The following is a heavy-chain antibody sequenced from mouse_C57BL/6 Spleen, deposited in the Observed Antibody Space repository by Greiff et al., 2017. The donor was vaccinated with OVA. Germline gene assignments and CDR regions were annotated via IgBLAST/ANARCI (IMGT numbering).Heavy chain of an antibody. CDR1: GYTFTSYW. CDR3: GRGGGSSAAWFSD. J-gene: IGHJ3*01. D-gene: IGHD1-1*01. V-gene: IGHV1-64*01. CDR2: IHPNSGST. Sequence: QVQLQQSGAELVKPGASVKLSCKASGYTFTSYWMHWVKQRPGQGLEWIGLIHPNSGSTNYNEKFKSKATLTVDKSSSTAYMQLSSLTSEDAAVYYSGRGGGSSAAWFSDWGQGTLVTVAA.